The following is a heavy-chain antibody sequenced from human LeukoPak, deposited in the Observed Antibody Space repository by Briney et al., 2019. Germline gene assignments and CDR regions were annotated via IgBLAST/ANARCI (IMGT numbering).Heavy chain of an antibody. J-gene: IGHJ3*01. CDR2: ITGSGTT. CDR3: AKDLRWLAFDL. Sequence: GGSLRLSCAASGLMFSNYGMNWVRLAPGKGLEWVSGITGSGTTYYADSVKGRFSISRGNSKSTLFLQMNSLRAEDTAMYYCAKDLRWLAFDLWGQGTMVTVSS. CDR1: GLMFSNYG. D-gene: IGHD6-19*01. V-gene: IGHV3-23*01.